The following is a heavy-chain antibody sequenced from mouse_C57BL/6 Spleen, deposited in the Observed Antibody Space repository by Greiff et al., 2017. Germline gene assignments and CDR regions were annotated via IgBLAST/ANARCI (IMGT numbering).Heavy chain of an antibody. CDR1: GFSLTSYG. Sequence: VQLQQSGPGLVAPSQSLSITCTVSGFSLTSYGVHWVRQPPGKGLEWLVVIWSDGSTTYNSALNSRLSISKDNSKSHVFLNMNSLQTDDTAMYYCARHDLWLRDMDYWGQGTSVTVSS. V-gene: IGHV2-6-1*01. J-gene: IGHJ4*01. D-gene: IGHD2-2*01. CDR2: IWSDGST. CDR3: ARHDLWLRDMDY.